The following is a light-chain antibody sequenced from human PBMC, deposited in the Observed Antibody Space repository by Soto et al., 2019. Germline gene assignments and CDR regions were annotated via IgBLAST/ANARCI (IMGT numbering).Light chain of an antibody. CDR1: QNVYINS. CDR3: QQYGDSPLT. J-gene: IGKJ3*01. V-gene: IGKV3-20*01. Sequence: EVVLTQSPGTLSLSPGEGATLSCRASQNVYINSLAWYQQKPGQPPRLLIYGASTRAAAIPDRFSGSGSGADFALSIDGLEPEDFAIYYCQQYGDSPLTFGPGTRVD. CDR2: GAS.